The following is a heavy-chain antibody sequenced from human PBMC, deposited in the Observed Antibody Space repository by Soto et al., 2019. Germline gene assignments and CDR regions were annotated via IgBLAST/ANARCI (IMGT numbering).Heavy chain of an antibody. D-gene: IGHD3-22*01. V-gene: IGHV3-23*01. J-gene: IGHJ4*02. CDR3: TTSNGYFVD. Sequence: EVQLLESGGGLEQSGGSLRLSCAASGLTFDSLGMSWVRQAPGKGLEWVSAIDGGVGSTYYADSVKGRFTISRDNSKNTLYLQMNSLRAEDTAIYYCTTSNGYFVDWGQGTLVTVSS. CDR1: GLTFDSLG. CDR2: IDGGVGST.